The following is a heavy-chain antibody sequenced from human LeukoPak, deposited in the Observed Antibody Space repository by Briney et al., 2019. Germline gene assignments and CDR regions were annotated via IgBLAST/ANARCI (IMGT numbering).Heavy chain of an antibody. CDR2: INPNSGGT. J-gene: IGHJ4*02. V-gene: IGHV1-2*02. Sequence: ASVKVSCKASGYTFTGYYMHWVRQAPGQGLEWMGWINPNSGGTNYAQKFQGRVTMTRDTSISTAYMELSRLRSDDTAVYYCARGGGLYCSSTSCSIDYWGQGTLVTVSS. CDR1: GYTFTGYY. D-gene: IGHD2-2*01. CDR3: ARGGGLYCSSTSCSIDY.